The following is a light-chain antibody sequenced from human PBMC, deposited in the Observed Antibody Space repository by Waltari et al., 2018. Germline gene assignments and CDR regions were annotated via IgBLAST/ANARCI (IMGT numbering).Light chain of an antibody. Sequence: DIQMTQSPSSLSASVGDRVTITRLASHRITNYVNWYQQRPGIAPNALITAASRLYSGVPSRFSGSGYGTDFTLTISNLQPEDFATYYCQQSYSRPWTFGQGPKVEIK. CDR2: AAS. CDR1: HRITNY. V-gene: IGKV1-39*01. CDR3: QQSYSRPWT. J-gene: IGKJ1*01.